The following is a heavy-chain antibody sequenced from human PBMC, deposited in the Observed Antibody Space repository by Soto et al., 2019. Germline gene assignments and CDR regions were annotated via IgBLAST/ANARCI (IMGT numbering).Heavy chain of an antibody. CDR1: GYTFTTYG. V-gene: IGHV1-18*01. Sequence: ASVKVSCKASGYTFTTYGISWVRQAPGQGLEWMGWISAYNGNTNYAEKLQGRVTMTTDTSTSTAYMELRSLRSDDTAVYYCARGEYYYDSSGYYYWGQGTLVTVSS. D-gene: IGHD3-22*01. CDR2: ISAYNGNT. J-gene: IGHJ4*02. CDR3: ARGEYYYDSSGYYY.